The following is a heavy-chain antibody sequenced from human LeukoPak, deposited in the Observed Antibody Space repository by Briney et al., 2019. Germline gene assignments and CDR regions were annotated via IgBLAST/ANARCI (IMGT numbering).Heavy chain of an antibody. CDR1: GYSFTSYW. D-gene: IGHD4-17*01. CDR2: IYPGDSDT. CDR3: ARRGYDYGDYCFDY. V-gene: IGHV5-51*01. J-gene: IGHJ4*02. Sequence: GESLKISCRSSGYSFTSYWIACVRQMPGKGLEWMGIIYPGDSDTRYSPSFQGQVTISADKSISTAYLQWSSLKASDTAMYYYARRGYDYGDYCFDYWGQGTLVTVSS.